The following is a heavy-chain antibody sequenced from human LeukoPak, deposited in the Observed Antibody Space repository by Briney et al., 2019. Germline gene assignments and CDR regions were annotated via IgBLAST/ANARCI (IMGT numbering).Heavy chain of an antibody. J-gene: IGHJ4*02. V-gene: IGHV1-8*01. D-gene: IGHD3-22*01. CDR2: MNPNSGNA. Sequence: GASVTVSCKASGYNFNNHDINWVRQATGQEFEWLGRMNPNSGNAGYAQKLQGRVTMTWDSSTNTAYLEVTALRSDDTAVYYCSKSSGDYFFDYWGQGTLVSVPS. CDR3: SKSSGDYFFDY. CDR1: GYNFNNHD.